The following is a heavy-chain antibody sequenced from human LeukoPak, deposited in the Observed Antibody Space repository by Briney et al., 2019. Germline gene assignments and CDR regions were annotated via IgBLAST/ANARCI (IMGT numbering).Heavy chain of an antibody. CDR1: GGSISSYY. CDR3: ARDRPGGGGWYEDFDY. Sequence: PSETLSLTCTVSGGSISSYYWSWIRQPAGKGLEWIGCIYTSGSTNYNPSLKSRVTMSVDTSKNQFSLKLSSVTAADTAVYYCARDRPGGGGWYEDFDYWGQGTLVTVSS. V-gene: IGHV4-4*07. J-gene: IGHJ4*02. CDR2: IYTSGST. D-gene: IGHD6-19*01.